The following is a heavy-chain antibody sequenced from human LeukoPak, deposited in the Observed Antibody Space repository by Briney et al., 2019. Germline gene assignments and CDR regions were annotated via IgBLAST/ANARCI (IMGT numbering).Heavy chain of an antibody. CDR2: ISYDGSNK. CDR3: AKNFMETTMIVVVDY. J-gene: IGHJ4*02. D-gene: IGHD3-22*01. CDR1: GFTFSSYS. V-gene: IGHV3-30*18. Sequence: GGSLRLSCAASGFTFSSYSMNWVRQAPGKGLEWVAVISYDGSNKYYADSVKGRFTISRDNSKNTLYLQMNSLRAEDTAVYYCAKNFMETTMIVVVDYWGQGTLVTVSS.